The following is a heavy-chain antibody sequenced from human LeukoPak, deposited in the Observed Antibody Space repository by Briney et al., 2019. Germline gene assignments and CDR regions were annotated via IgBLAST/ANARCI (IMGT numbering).Heavy chain of an antibody. D-gene: IGHD3-3*01. CDR3: AKDGGGSLEWLPPMDV. J-gene: IGHJ6*02. CDR2: ITGSGGST. CDR1: GFTFSSHA. Sequence: GGSLRLSCAASGFTFSSHAMGWARQAPGKGLEWVSSITGSGGSTYYGDSVKGRFTISRDNSKNTLYLQMNSLRAEDTAVYYCAKDGGGSLEWLPPMDVWGQGTTVTVSS. V-gene: IGHV3-23*01.